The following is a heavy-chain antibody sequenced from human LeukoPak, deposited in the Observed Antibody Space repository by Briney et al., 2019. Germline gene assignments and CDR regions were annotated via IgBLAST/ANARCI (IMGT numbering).Heavy chain of an antibody. CDR1: GYTFTSYY. CDR3: ARDRAPYHDSSGYGDAFDI. Sequence: ASVKVSCKASGYTFTSYYMHWVRQAPGQGLEWMGIINPSGGSTSYAQKFQGRVTMTRDTSTSTVYMELSSLRSEDTAVYYCARDRAPYHDSSGYGDAFDIWGQGTMVTVSS. CDR2: INPSGGST. V-gene: IGHV1-46*01. J-gene: IGHJ3*02. D-gene: IGHD3-22*01.